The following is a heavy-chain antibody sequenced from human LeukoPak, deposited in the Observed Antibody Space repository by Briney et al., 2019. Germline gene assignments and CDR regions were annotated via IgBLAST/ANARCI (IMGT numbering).Heavy chain of an antibody. CDR1: GFTFSSYA. Sequence: GSLRLSCAASGFTFSSYAMHWVRQAPGKGLEWVAVISYDGSNKYYADSVKGRFTISRDNAKNSLYLQMNSLRVEDTAVYFCATYMSGWPEYFQHWGQGTLVTVSS. CDR3: ATYMSGWPEYFQH. J-gene: IGHJ1*01. D-gene: IGHD6-19*01. CDR2: ISYDGSNK. V-gene: IGHV3-30-3*01.